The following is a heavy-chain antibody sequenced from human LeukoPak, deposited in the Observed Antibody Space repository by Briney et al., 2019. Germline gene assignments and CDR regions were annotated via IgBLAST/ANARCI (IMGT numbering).Heavy chain of an antibody. CDR2: IIPMFDTT. V-gene: IGHV1-69*06. CDR3: ARDPASFY. CDR1: GGAFGSYV. J-gene: IGHJ4*02. Sequence: SVKVSCKASGGAFGSYVINWVRQAPGQGLEWMGGIIPMFDTTYYAQKFQGRVTITADKSTTTAYMEVSSLRSEDTAVYYCARDPASFYWGQGTLVTVSS.